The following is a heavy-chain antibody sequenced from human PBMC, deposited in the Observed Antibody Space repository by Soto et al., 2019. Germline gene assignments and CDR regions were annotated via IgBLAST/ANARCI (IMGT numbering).Heavy chain of an antibody. CDR1: GYTFSGHF. J-gene: IGHJ4*02. CDR3: ARRGFCNPTTRRAFDY. CDR2: INPNNIGAT. D-gene: IGHD2-15*01. V-gene: IGHV1-2*02. Sequence: ASVKSFCKASGYTFSGHFMHWVRQAPGQRLEWMGWINPNNIGATNYAQMFQGRVTMTRDTSINTVYMELSTLRSDDTAVYYCARRGFCNPTTRRAFDYWGQGTLVTVSS.